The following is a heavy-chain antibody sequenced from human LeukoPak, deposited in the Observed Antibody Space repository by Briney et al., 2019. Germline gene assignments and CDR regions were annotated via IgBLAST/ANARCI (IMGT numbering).Heavy chain of an antibody. CDR1: GYTFTGYD. J-gene: IGHJ4*02. CDR3: ARDLAYGSGEFDY. CDR2: INPNSGGT. D-gene: IGHD3-10*01. V-gene: IGHV1-2*02. Sequence: ASVQVSCKASGYTFTGYDMRWVRHAPGQGLEWMGWINPNSGGTNYAQKFQGRVAMTRDTSISTAYMELSRLRSDGPAVYYCARDLAYGSGEFDYWGQGTLVTVSS.